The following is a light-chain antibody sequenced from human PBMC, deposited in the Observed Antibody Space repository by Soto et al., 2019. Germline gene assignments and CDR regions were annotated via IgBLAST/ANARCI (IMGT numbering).Light chain of an antibody. Sequence: EIVLTQSPATLSLSPGERATLSCRASQSVSSYLAWYQQKPGQARRLLIYDASSRATGIPARFSRSGSGTDFTLTISNLEPEDFAVYYCQQRSNWLTFGGGTKVEI. J-gene: IGKJ4*01. CDR1: QSVSSY. V-gene: IGKV3-11*01. CDR2: DAS. CDR3: QQRSNWLT.